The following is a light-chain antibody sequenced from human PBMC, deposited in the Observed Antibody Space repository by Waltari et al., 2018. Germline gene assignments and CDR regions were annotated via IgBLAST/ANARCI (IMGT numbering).Light chain of an antibody. Sequence: QSVLTQPPSVSGAPGQRVTISCIGSSSNIGAAYYVHWYQQLPGTAPKLLIYDNIMRPSGVPDRFSASKSGTSASLAISGLQAEDEADYYCQSYDSLSALYVFGTGTKVSVL. CDR3: QSYDSLSALYV. CDR2: DNI. J-gene: IGLJ1*01. V-gene: IGLV1-40*01. CDR1: SSNIGAAYY.